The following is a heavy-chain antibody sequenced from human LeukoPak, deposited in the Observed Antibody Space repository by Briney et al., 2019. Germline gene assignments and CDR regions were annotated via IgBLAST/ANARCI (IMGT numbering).Heavy chain of an antibody. CDR3: ATSVVVPAATYYYYYGMDV. CDR1: GYTLPELS. V-gene: IGHV1-24*01. D-gene: IGHD2-2*01. J-gene: IGHJ6*02. Sequence: ASVTVSCQVSGYTLPELSMHWVRPAPGKGLEWMGGFDPEDGETIYAQKFQGRVTMTEDTSTDTAYMELSSLRSEDTAVYYCATSVVVPAATYYYYYGMDVWGQGTTVTVSS. CDR2: FDPEDGET.